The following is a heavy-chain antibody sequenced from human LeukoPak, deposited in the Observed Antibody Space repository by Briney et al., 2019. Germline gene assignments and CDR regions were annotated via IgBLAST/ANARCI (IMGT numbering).Heavy chain of an antibody. CDR2: IYYSGST. J-gene: IGHJ4*02. D-gene: IGHD3-3*01. V-gene: IGHV4-39*01. Sequence: SETLSLTCTVSGGSISSYYWGWIRQPPGKGLEWIGSIYYSGSTYYNPSLKSRVTISVDTSKNQFSLKLSSVTAADTAVYYCAGSYYDFWSGYYYGYYFDYWGQGTLVTVSS. CDR3: AGSYYDFWSGYYYGYYFDY. CDR1: GGSISSYY.